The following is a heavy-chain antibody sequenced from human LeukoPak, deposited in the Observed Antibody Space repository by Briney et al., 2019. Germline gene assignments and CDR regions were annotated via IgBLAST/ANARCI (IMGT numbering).Heavy chain of an antibody. CDR3: ARYYDSSGYYYYYGMDV. J-gene: IGHJ6*02. CDR2: IYYSGST. V-gene: IGHV4-39*01. Sequence: SETLSLTCTVSGGSISSSSYYWGWIRQPPGKGLEWIGSIYYSGSTYYNPSLKSRVTISVDTSKNQFSLKLSSVTAADAAVYYCARYYDSSGYYYYYGMDVWGQGTTVTVSS. CDR1: GGSISSSSYY. D-gene: IGHD3-22*01.